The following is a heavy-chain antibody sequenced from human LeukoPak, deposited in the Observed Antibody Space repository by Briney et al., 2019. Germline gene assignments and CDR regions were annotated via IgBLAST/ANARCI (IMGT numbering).Heavy chain of an antibody. J-gene: IGHJ4*02. CDR1: GYTFTGYY. CDR3: ARKVNYYDSSGYQYFDY. Sequence: GASVKVSCKASGYTFTGYYMHWVRQAPGQGLEWMGWINPNSGDTNSAQKFQGGVTMTSDTSISTAYMELSRLRSDDTAVYFCARKVNYYDSSGYQYFDYWGQGTLVTVSS. CDR2: INPNSGDT. D-gene: IGHD3-22*01. V-gene: IGHV1-2*02.